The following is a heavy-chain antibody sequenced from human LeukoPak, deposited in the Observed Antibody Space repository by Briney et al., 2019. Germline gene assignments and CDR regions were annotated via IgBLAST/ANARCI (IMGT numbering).Heavy chain of an antibody. CDR1: GYTFTGSY. Sequence: ASVMVSFKASGYTFTGSYMHWVRQASGLGRVGVGWINPNSGGTNYAQKFQGWVTMTRDTSISTAYMELSRLRSDDTAVYYCAREADLSSSWFEYWGQGTLVTVSS. V-gene: IGHV1-2*04. CDR2: INPNSGGT. J-gene: IGHJ4*02. CDR3: AREADLSSSWFEY. D-gene: IGHD6-13*01.